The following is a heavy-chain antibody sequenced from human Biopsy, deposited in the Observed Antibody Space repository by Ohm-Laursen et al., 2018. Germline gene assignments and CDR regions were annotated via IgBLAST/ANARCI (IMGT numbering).Heavy chain of an antibody. D-gene: IGHD6-19*01. Sequence: GSLRLSCTATGFTLSYYSMTWVRQAPGKGLEWVSSIRSGGDYMFYADSVKGRFTISRDNAKNSLYLQMNSLRAEDTAIYYCARSGWNFEFDSWGKGTLVAVSS. CDR2: IRSGGDYM. CDR3: ARSGWNFEFDS. J-gene: IGHJ4*02. V-gene: IGHV3-21*04. CDR1: GFTLSYYS.